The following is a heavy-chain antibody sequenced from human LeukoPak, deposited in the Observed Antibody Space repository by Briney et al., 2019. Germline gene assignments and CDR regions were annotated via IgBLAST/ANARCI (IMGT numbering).Heavy chain of an antibody. J-gene: IGHJ3*02. D-gene: IGHD2-8*02. CDR3: ATDSLGLVNDAFDI. CDR1: VYTLTELS. Sequence: ASVKVSCKVSVYTLTELSMHWVRQAPGKGLEWMGGFDPEDGETIYAQKFQGRVTMTEDTSTDTAYMELSSLRSEDTAVYYRATDSLGLVNDAFDIWGQGTMVTVSS. V-gene: IGHV1-24*01. CDR2: FDPEDGET.